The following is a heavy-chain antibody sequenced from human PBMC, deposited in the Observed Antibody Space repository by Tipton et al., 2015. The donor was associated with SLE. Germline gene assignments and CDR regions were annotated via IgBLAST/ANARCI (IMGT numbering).Heavy chain of an antibody. CDR2: INHSGST. D-gene: IGHD2-8*01. CDR1: GGSFSGYY. V-gene: IGHV4-34*01. J-gene: IGHJ4*02. Sequence: TLSLTCTVYGGSFSGYYWGWIRQPPGKGLEWIGEINHSGSTNYNPSLKSRVTISVDTSKNQFSLKLSSVTAADTAVYYCARGGVSTYWGQGTLVTVSS. CDR3: ARGGVSTY.